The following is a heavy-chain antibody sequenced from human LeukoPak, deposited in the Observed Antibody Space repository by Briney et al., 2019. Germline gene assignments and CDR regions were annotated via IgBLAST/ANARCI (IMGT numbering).Heavy chain of an antibody. CDR1: GFSISSGFY. D-gene: IGHD1-14*01. CDR2: IYHTGST. J-gene: IGHJ4*02. Sequence: SETLSLTCNVSGFSISSGFYWNWLRPPPEKGPEWIGSIYHTGSTSYNPSLKSRVTISVDTSKNEFSLKLSSVTAADTAVYHCARGTNLAYWGQGALVAVSS. V-gene: IGHV4-38-2*02. CDR3: ARGTNLAY.